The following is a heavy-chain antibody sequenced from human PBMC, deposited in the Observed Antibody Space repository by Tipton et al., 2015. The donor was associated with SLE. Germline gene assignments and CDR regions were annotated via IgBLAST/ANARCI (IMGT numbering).Heavy chain of an antibody. D-gene: IGHD1-26*01. V-gene: IGHV4-39*07. CDR2: GHYSGAT. CDR1: GGSMNNGRYY. J-gene: IGHJ2*01. Sequence: TLSLTCSVSGGSMNNGRYYWGWIRRPPGKGLEWIGTGHYSGATYNHSSLKNRITISVDTSKNQFSLKLSSVTAADTAVYYCARRGSWWYFDLWGRGTLVTVSS. CDR3: ARRGSWWYFDL.